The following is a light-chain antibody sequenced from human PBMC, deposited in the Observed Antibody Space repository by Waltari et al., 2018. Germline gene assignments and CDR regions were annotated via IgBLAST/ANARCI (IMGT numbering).Light chain of an antibody. J-gene: IGKJ4*01. CDR3: QQLNSYPLT. CDR2: GAS. CDR1: QDISNY. V-gene: IGKV1-9*01. Sequence: DIQLTQSPSFLSASVRERVTLTCRASQDISNYLAWYQQKPGKAPKLLIYGASTLQSGVPSRFSGSGSGTEFTLTISSLQPEDFAIYYCQQLNSYPLTFGGGTKVEIK.